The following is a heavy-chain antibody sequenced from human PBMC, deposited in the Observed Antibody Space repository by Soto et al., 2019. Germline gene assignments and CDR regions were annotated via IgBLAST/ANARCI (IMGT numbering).Heavy chain of an antibody. V-gene: IGHV4-39*01. CDR1: GGSISSSSYY. Sequence: SETLSLTCTVSGGSISSSSYYWGWIRQPPGKGLEWIGSIYYSGSTYYNPSLKSRVTISVDTSKNQFSLKLSSVTAADTAVYYCERWPADDILTGYSDYWGQGTLVTVSS. J-gene: IGHJ4*02. CDR3: ERWPADDILTGYSDY. CDR2: IYYSGST. D-gene: IGHD3-9*01.